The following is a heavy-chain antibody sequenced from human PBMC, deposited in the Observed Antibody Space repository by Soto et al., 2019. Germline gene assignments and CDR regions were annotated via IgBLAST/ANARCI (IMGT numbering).Heavy chain of an antibody. CDR2: IIPIFGTA. V-gene: IGHV1-69*12. D-gene: IGHD3-10*01. CDR1: GGTFSSYA. J-gene: IGHJ6*02. Sequence: QVQLVQSGAEVKKPGSSVKVSCKASGGTFSSYAISWVRQAPGQGLEWMGGIIPIFGTANYAQKFQGRVTITADESTSTAYMELGSRRSEDTAVYYCARPSMVRGGHYYYGMDVWGQGTTVTVSS. CDR3: ARPSMVRGGHYYYGMDV.